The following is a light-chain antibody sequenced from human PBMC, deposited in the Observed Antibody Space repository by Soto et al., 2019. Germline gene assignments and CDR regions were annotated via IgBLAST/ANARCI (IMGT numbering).Light chain of an antibody. CDR3: QQLNGSPWT. V-gene: IGKV1-9*01. CDR1: PAIASF. J-gene: IGKJ1*01. Sequence: DIQMTQSPSTLSASVGDRVTITCRASPAIASFLAWYQQKPGTAPKLLIYGASTLQSRVPSRFSGSRSGTDYTLTIASLQPEDFATYYCQQLNGSPWTFGQGTKVDIK. CDR2: GAS.